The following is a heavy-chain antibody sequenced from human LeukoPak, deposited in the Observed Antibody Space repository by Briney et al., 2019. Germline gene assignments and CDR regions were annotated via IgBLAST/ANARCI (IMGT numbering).Heavy chain of an antibody. CDR2: ISSSGGTK. V-gene: IGHV3-48*03. CDR1: GFTFSSYE. CDR3: ARVPAGVIGMKDAFDI. D-gene: IGHD3-16*02. J-gene: IGHJ3*02. Sequence: GGSLRLSCAASGFTFSSYEMNWVRQAPGKGLEWVSYISSSGGTKNYADSVKGRFTISRHNAKNSLYLQMNSLRAEDTAVYYCARVPAGVIGMKDAFDIWGQGTMVTVSS.